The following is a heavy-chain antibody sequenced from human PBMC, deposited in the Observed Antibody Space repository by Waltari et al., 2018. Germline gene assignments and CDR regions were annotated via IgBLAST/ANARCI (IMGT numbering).Heavy chain of an antibody. J-gene: IGHJ6*03. CDR2: IYYSGST. CDR1: GGSISSSSYY. D-gene: IGHD2-15*01. Sequence: QLQLQESGPGLVKPSETLSLTCTVSGGSISSSSYYWGWIRQPPGKGLEWIGSIYYSGSTSYNPSLKSRVTISVDTSKNQFSLKLSAVTAADTAVYYCARDGSYYYMDVWGKGTTVTISS. V-gene: IGHV4-39*07. CDR3: ARDGSYYYMDV.